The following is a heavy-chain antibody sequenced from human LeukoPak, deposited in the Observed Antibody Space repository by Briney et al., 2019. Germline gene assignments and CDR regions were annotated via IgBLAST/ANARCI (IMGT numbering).Heavy chain of an antibody. CDR2: ISGSGGST. D-gene: IGHD6-19*01. CDR1: GFTFSTYG. Sequence: PGGSLRLPCAASGFTFSTYGMNWVRQAPGKGLEWVSGISGSGGSTYYADSVKGRFTISRDNSKNTLYLQMNSLRAEDTAVYYCAKDLSGSGWYYFDYWGQGSLVTVSS. CDR3: AKDLSGSGWYYFDY. J-gene: IGHJ4*02. V-gene: IGHV3-23*01.